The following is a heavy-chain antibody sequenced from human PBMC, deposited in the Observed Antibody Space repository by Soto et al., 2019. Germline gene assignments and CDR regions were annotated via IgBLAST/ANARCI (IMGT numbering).Heavy chain of an antibody. Sequence: QVQLQQWGAGLLKPSETLSLTCTVYGGSFTGYFWTWIRQPPGKGLEWIGEVDHNGVTNYNQSLKSRVTVSLDTSKNPFSLRLASVTSADTSIYFCARLTVAKVRTGPDDLGKGALVTVSS. CDR3: ARLTVAKVRTGPDD. CDR1: GGSFTGYF. D-gene: IGHD4-17*01. V-gene: IGHV4-34*01. CDR2: VDHNGVT. J-gene: IGHJ4*02.